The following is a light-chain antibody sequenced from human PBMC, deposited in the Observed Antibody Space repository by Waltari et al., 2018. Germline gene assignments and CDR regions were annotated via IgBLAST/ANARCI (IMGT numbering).Light chain of an antibody. CDR1: QSVSSY. J-gene: IGKJ5*01. V-gene: IGKV3-11*01. CDR2: GAT. Sequence: EIVLTQSPATLSLSPGERATLSCRASQSVSSYLVWYQQKPGQAPSLLVYGATARATGIPARCSGSGSGTDFTLTISSLEPEDFAVYYCQQRSDWPITFGQGTRLEIK. CDR3: QQRSDWPIT.